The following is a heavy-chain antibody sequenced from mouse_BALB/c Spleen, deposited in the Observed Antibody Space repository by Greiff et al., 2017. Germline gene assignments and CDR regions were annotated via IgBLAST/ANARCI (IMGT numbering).Heavy chain of an antibody. V-gene: IGHV1-7*01. CDR3: AEYGNYDR. Sequence: QVQLQQSGAELAKPGASVKMSCKASGYTFTSYWMHWVKQRPGQGLEWIGYINPSTGYTEYNQKFKDKATLTADKSSSTAYMQLSSLTSEDSAVYYCAEYGNYDRWGQGTTLTVSS. CDR2: INPSTGYT. J-gene: IGHJ2*01. CDR1: GYTFTSYW. D-gene: IGHD2-10*02.